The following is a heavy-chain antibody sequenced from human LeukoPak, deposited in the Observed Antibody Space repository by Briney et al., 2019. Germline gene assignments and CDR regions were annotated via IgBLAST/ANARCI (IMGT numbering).Heavy chain of an antibody. V-gene: IGHV3-48*01. CDR3: AREDGSGSYLKV. CDR2: IRSDVGAT. D-gene: IGHD3-10*01. Sequence: GGSLRLSCAASGFIFSSYNMNWVRQAPGKGLEWVSFIRSDVGATYYADSGKGRFTISRDNAKTSVFLQMTSLSAAGKAVYYCAREDGSGSYLKVWGQGTLVTVSS. CDR1: GFIFSSYN. J-gene: IGHJ4*02.